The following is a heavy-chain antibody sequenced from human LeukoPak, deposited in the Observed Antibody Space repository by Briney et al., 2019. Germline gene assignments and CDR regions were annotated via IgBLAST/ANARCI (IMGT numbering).Heavy chain of an antibody. CDR3: AKPSPGYSSSWYVFGY. J-gene: IGHJ4*02. CDR2: MSGSGGST. V-gene: IGHV3-23*01. CDR1: GFTSSSYA. Sequence: GGSLRLSCAASGFTSSSYAMSWVRQAPGKGLEWVSAMSGSGGSTYYADSAKGRFTISRDNSKNTLYLQMNSLRAEDTAVYYCAKPSPGYSSSWYVFGYWGQGTLVTVSS. D-gene: IGHD6-13*01.